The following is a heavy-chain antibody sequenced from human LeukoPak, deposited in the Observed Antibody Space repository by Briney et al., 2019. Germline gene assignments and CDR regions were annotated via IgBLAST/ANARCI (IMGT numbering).Heavy chain of an antibody. Sequence: GASVKVSCKASGYTFTSYDINWVRQATGQGLEWMGGIVPIFGTTNYAEKFQGRVTIITDESTGTAYMELNSLRSDDTAIYYCVRGPPLGEGPTWFDYWGQGTLVTVSS. CDR3: VRGPPLGEGPTWFDY. J-gene: IGHJ4*02. CDR2: IVPIFGTT. CDR1: GYTFTSYD. D-gene: IGHD3-3*01. V-gene: IGHV1-69*05.